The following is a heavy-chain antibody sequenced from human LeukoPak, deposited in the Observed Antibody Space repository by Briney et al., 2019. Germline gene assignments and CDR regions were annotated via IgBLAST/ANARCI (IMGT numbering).Heavy chain of an antibody. Sequence: HTGGSLRLSCAASGFTFSSYAMSWVRQAPGKGLEWVSAISGSGGSTYYADSVKGRFTISRDNSKNTLYLQMNSLRAEDTAVYYCAKVTIPRLLWFGELLAYFDYWGQGTLVTVS. CDR2: ISGSGGST. D-gene: IGHD3-10*01. CDR3: AKVTIPRLLWFGELLAYFDY. V-gene: IGHV3-23*01. J-gene: IGHJ4*02. CDR1: GFTFSSYA.